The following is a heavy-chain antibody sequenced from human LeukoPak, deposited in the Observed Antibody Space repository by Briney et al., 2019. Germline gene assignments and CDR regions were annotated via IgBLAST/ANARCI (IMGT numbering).Heavy chain of an antibody. Sequence: GGFLRLSCAASGYTFSSYWMHWVRQAPGKGLVWVSRINTDGSSTSYADSVKGRFTISRDNAKNTLYLQMNSLRAEDTAVYYCARDSGRGDAFDIWGQGTMVTVSS. D-gene: IGHD3-10*01. CDR2: INTDGSST. J-gene: IGHJ3*02. CDR1: GYTFSSYW. CDR3: ARDSGRGDAFDI. V-gene: IGHV3-74*01.